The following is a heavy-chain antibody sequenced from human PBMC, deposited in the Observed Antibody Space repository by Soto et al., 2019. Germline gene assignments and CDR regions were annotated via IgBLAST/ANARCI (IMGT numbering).Heavy chain of an antibody. D-gene: IGHD6-19*01. J-gene: IGHJ6*02. Sequence: QVQLVQSAAEVRKPGSSVKVSCKVSVGTFVSYAFSWVRQAPGQGLEWMGGISPISDPPKYAQRIQARLTITADDPTRTVYMELSSLRSEDTAVYYCATFHHSGYYYAMDVWGQGTTVTVTS. CDR2: ISPISDPP. V-gene: IGHV1-69*01. CDR3: ATFHHSGYYYAMDV. CDR1: VGTFVSYA.